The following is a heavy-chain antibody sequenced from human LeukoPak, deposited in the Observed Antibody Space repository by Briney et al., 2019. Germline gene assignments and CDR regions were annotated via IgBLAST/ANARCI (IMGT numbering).Heavy chain of an antibody. CDR2: IIGSGGST. V-gene: IGHV3-23*01. J-gene: IGHJ5*02. Sequence: GGSLRLSCAASGFTFSNYAMTWVRQAPGKGLEWVSTIIGSGGSTDYADSVKGRFTISRDNSKDTLFLQMDSLRAEDTAVYYCATFCSGGDCYSFAPWGQGTLVTVSS. CDR1: GFTFSNYA. D-gene: IGHD2-15*01. CDR3: ATFCSGGDCYSFAP.